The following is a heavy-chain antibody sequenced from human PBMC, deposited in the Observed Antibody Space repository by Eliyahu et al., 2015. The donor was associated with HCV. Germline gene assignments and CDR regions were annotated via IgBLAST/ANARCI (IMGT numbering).Heavy chain of an antibody. CDR3: ARDRDGSSWYVPFDY. D-gene: IGHD6-13*01. CDR1: GGSISSSTYY. J-gene: IGHJ4*02. V-gene: IGHV4-39*07. CDR2: IYYSGNT. Sequence: QLQLQESGPGLVKPSETLSLTCTVSGGSISSSTYYWGWIRQPPGKGLEWIGSIYYSGNTYYNPSLKSRVTISVDTSKKQFSLKLSSVTAADTAVYYCARDRDGSSWYVPFDYWGQGTLVTVSS.